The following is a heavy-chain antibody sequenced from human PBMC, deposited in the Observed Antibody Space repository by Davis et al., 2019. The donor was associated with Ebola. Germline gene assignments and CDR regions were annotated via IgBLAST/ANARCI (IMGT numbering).Heavy chain of an antibody. V-gene: IGHV1-2*02. D-gene: IGHD2-2*01. Sequence: ASVKVSCKASGYTFTGYYMHWVRQAPGQGLEWMGWINPNSGGTNYAENFQGRVTMTRDTSISTAYMDLSRLRSDDTAVYYCARVKFVVPAALDNWFDPWGQGTLVTVSS. CDR2: INPNSGGT. CDR1: GYTFTGYY. J-gene: IGHJ5*02. CDR3: ARVKFVVPAALDNWFDP.